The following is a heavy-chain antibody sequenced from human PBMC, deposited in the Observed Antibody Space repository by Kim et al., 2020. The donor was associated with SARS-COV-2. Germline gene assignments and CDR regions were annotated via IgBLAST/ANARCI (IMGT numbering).Heavy chain of an antibody. CDR1: GFTFSSYA. CDR2: ISYDGSNK. CDR3: ARDFASGSGSYYHD. V-gene: IGHV3-30*04. Sequence: GGSLRLSCAASGFTFSSYAMHWVRQAPGKGLEWVAVISYDGSNKYYADSVKGRFTISRDNAKNTLYLQMNSLRAEDTAVYYCARDFASGSGSYYHDWGQGTLVTVSS. D-gene: IGHD3-10*01. J-gene: IGHJ4*02.